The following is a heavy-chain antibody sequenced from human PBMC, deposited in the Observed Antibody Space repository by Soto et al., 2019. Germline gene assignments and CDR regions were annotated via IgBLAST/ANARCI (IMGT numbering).Heavy chain of an antibody. D-gene: IGHD6-19*01. Sequence: QITLKESGPPLVKPTQTLTLTCTFSGFSLSTSGVGVGWIRQPPGKALEWLALIYWDDDKRYSPSLKSRLTITKDTSKNQVVLTMTNMDPVDTATYYCARIIAVEPHESHFDYWGQGTLVTVSS. J-gene: IGHJ4*02. CDR1: GFSLSTSGVG. CDR2: IYWDDDK. CDR3: ARIIAVEPHESHFDY. V-gene: IGHV2-5*02.